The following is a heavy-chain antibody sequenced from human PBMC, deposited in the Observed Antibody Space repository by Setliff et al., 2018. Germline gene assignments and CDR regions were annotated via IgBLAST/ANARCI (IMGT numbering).Heavy chain of an antibody. D-gene: IGHD3-3*01. J-gene: IGHJ3*02. Sequence: GASVKVSCKASGYTFTSYGISWVRQAPGQGLEWMGWISAYNGNTNYAQKLQGRVTMTTDTSTGTAYMELSRRRSEDTAVYYGAISTIFGVDSPTSDEFVIGGQGTRVTVSS. V-gene: IGHV1-18*01. CDR3: AISTIFGVDSPTSDEFVI. CDR2: ISAYNGNT. CDR1: GYTFTSYG.